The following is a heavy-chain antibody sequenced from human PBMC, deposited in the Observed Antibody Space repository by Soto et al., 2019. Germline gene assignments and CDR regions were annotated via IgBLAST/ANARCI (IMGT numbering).Heavy chain of an antibody. J-gene: IGHJ4*02. Sequence: SVKGSCKVSGATFSTSSISWVRQAPGQGLEWMGAIIPIFGTTNYAQEFQGRLTITADESTRTAYMELTTLGSQDTALYFCARDHLEDIDLRGYCFVSWGLG. CDR1: GATFSTSS. V-gene: IGHV1-69*13. CDR2: IIPIFGTT. D-gene: IGHD3-3*01. CDR3: ARDHLEDIDLRGYCFVS.